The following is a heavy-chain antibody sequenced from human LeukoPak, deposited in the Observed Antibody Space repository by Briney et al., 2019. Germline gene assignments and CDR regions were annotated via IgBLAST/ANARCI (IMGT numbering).Heavy chain of an antibody. J-gene: IGHJ4*02. Sequence: PSETLSLTCTVSGGSISSSSYYWGWIRQPPGKGLEWIGSIYYSGSTYYNPSLKSRVTISVDTSKNQFSLKLSSVTAADTAVYYCARANGGNSPWDYWGQGTLVTVSS. CDR1: GGSISSSSYY. V-gene: IGHV4-39*07. D-gene: IGHD4-23*01. CDR2: IYYSGST. CDR3: ARANGGNSPWDY.